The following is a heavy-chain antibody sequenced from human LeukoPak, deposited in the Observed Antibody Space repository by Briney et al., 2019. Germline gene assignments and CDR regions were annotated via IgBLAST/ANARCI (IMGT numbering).Heavy chain of an antibody. J-gene: IGHJ3*02. CDR3: AREWTAVAGGDAFDI. CDR2: INHSGST. CDR1: GVSFSGSD. Sequence: PSETLSLTCAVDGVSFSGSDWSWIRQSPGKGLEWIGEINHSGSTNYNPYLKSRVTISVATSKSQFSLKLSSVTAADPAVYYCAREWTAVAGGDAFDIWGEGTLVTVSS. D-gene: IGHD6-19*01. V-gene: IGHV4-34*01.